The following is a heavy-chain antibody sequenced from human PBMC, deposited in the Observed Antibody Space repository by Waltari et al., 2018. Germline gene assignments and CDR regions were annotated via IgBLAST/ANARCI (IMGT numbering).Heavy chain of an antibody. Sequence: EVQLVESGGGLIQPGGSLRLSCAASGFTINNNYMSWVRQAPGKGLEWVSVIYACSGGTFYAESVKGRFTVSRDNSKNTLYLDLNSLTAEDTAVYYCARAGLGSPLQWLQLLDSWGRGTLVTVSS. CDR2: IYACSGGT. J-gene: IGHJ4*02. CDR3: ARAGLGSPLQWLQLLDS. V-gene: IGHV3-53*01. D-gene: IGHD5-12*01. CDR1: GFTINNNY.